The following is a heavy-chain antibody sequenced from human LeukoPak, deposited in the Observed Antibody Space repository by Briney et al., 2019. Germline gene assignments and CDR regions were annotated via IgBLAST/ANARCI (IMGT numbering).Heavy chain of an antibody. J-gene: IGHJ4*02. CDR3: ARWGQRGYSGYDSKKYYFDY. D-gene: IGHD5-12*01. Sequence: GGSLRLSCAASGFTFSSYWMSWVRQPPGKGLEWVANIMQDGSEKYYVDSVKGRFTISRDNAKNSLYLQMNSLRAEDTAVYYCARWGQRGYSGYDSKKYYFDYWGQGTLVTVSS. V-gene: IGHV3-7*01. CDR1: GFTFSSYW. CDR2: IMQDGSEK.